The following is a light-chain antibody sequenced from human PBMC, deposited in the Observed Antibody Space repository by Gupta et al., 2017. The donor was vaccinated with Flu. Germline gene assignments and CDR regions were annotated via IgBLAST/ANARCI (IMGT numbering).Light chain of an antibody. CDR2: AAS. V-gene: IGKV1-17*01. Sequence: DIQMTQSPSSLSASVGDRVTITCRASQGIRNYLAWYQQKPGTAPKRLIYAASSLQSGVPSRFSGSGSGTEFTLAISSLQPEDFATYYCLQHDSYPLTFGHGTKVDIK. CDR1: QGIRNY. J-gene: IGKJ3*01. CDR3: LQHDSYPLT.